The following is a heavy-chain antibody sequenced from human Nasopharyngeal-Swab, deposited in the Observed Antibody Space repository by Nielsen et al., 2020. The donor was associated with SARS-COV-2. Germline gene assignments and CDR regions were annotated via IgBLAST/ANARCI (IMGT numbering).Heavy chain of an antibody. V-gene: IGHV3-33*03. CDR2: IWYDGSNK. CDR1: GFTFRSYA. J-gene: IGHJ1*01. CDR3: AKDFYYDSSGPPSVQH. Sequence: GGSLRLSCAASGFTFRSYAISWVRQAPGKGLEWVAVIWYDGSNKYYADSVKGRFTISRDNAKNSLYLQMNSLRAEDTALYYCAKDFYYDSSGPPSVQHWGQGTLVTVSS. D-gene: IGHD3-22*01.